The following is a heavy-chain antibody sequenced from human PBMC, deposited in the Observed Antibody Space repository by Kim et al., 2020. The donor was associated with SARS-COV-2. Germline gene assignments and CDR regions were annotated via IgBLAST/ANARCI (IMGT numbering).Heavy chain of an antibody. V-gene: IGHV3-66*01. J-gene: IGHJ4*02. D-gene: IGHD4-17*01. CDR3: ASSYMTTVTRD. Sequence: AGAVKGRFTISRDNSKNTLDLQMNSRRAEDTAVYYCASSYMTTVTRDWGQGTLVTVSS.